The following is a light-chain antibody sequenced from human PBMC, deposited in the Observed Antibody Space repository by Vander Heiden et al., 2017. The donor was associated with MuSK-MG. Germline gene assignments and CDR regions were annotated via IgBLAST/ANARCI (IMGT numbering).Light chain of an antibody. V-gene: IGLV1-44*01. Sequence: QSVLTQPPSASGTPGQRVTISCSGSSSNIGINTVNWYQQLPATAPKLLIFSKNERPSGVPDRFSGSKSGTSASLAISGLQAEDEADYYCSAWDDSLDAVVFGGGTKLTVL. CDR1: SSNIGINT. CDR2: SKN. J-gene: IGLJ2*01. CDR3: SAWDDSLDAVV.